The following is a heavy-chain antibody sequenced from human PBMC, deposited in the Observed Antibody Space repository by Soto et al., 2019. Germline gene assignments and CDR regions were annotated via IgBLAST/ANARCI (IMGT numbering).Heavy chain of an antibody. D-gene: IGHD2-21*02. CDR2: ISYDGSNK. CDR3: AKAPGVVVTGWFDH. Sequence: QVQLVESGGGVVQPGRSLRLSCAASGFTFSSYGMHWVRQAPGKGLEWVAVISYDGSNKYYADSVKGRFTISRDNSKNTLYLQMNSLRAEATVVYYCAKAPGVVVTGWFDHWGQGTLVTVSS. V-gene: IGHV3-30*18. CDR1: GFTFSSYG. J-gene: IGHJ5*02.